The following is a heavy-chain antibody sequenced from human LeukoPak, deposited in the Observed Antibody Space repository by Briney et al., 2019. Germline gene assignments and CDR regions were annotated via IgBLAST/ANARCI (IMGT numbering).Heavy chain of an antibody. CDR1: GFTFSSYW. CDR2: ISSSGSTI. Sequence: GGSLRLSCAVSGFTFSSYWMNWVRQAPGKGLEWVSYISSSGSTIYYADSVKGRFTISRDNAKNSLYLQMNSLRAEDTAVYYCARDLGRWELPYYFDYWGQGTLVTVSS. D-gene: IGHD1-26*01. J-gene: IGHJ4*02. CDR3: ARDLGRWELPYYFDY. V-gene: IGHV3-48*04.